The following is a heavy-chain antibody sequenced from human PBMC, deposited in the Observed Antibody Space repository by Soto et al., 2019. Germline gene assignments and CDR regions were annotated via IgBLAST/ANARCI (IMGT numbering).Heavy chain of an antibody. CDR1: GYTFTNYW. CDR3: ARRKPDAEYFHY. Sequence: EVQLVQSGAEVKKPGESLKISCKGSGYTFTNYWIGWVRHMPGKGLEWMGIIYPGDSDTRYSPSFQGQVTISADKSISAACRQWSSLKASDTAVYYCARRKPDAEYFHYWGQGTLVTVSS. J-gene: IGHJ1*01. V-gene: IGHV5-51*01. CDR2: IYPGDSDT.